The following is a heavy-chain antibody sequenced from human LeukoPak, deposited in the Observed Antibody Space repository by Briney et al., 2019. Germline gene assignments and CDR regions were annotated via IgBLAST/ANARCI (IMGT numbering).Heavy chain of an antibody. Sequence: GGSLRLSCAASGFTFSSYSMNWVRQAPGKGLEWVSSISSSSSYIYYADSVKGRFTISRDNAKNSLYLQMNSLRDEDTAVYYCARGIVGARGYFDYWGQGTLVTVSS. V-gene: IGHV3-21*01. J-gene: IGHJ4*02. CDR1: GFTFSSYS. CDR3: ARGIVGARGYFDY. CDR2: ISSSSSYI. D-gene: IGHD1-26*01.